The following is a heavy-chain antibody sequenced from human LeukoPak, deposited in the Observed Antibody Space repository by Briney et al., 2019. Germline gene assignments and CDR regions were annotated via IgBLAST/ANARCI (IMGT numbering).Heavy chain of an antibody. CDR2: ISAYNGNT. D-gene: IGHD3-22*01. J-gene: IGHJ3*02. CDR1: GYTFTSYG. V-gene: IGHV1-18*01. CDR3: ARAYDSSGYYYGLDAFDI. Sequence: GASVKVSCKASGYTFTSYGISWVRQAPGQGLEWMGWISAYNGNTNYAQKLQGRVTMTTDTSTSTAYMELRSLRSDDTAVYYCARAYDSSGYYYGLDAFDIWGQGTMVTVSS.